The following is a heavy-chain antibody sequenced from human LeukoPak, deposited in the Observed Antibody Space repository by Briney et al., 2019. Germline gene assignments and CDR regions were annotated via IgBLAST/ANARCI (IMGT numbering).Heavy chain of an antibody. D-gene: IGHD3-10*01. J-gene: IGHJ6*02. V-gene: IGHV3-53*04. Sequence: GGSLRLSCAASGFTVSSNYMSWVRQAPGKGLEWVSVIYSGGSTYYADSVKGRFTISRHNSKNTLYLQMNSLRAEDTAVYYCARGSTYGPGHYYGMDVWGQGTTVTLSS. CDR3: ARGSTYGPGHYYGMDV. CDR1: GFTVSSNY. CDR2: IYSGGST.